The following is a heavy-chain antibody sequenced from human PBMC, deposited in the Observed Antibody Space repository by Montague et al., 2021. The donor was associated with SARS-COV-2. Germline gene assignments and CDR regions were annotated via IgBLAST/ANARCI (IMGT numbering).Heavy chain of an antibody. CDR3: ARDYDDYLDF. CDR1: GGSIRSSSFY. CDR2: ISSSGCT. V-gene: IGHV4-39*01. J-gene: IGHJ4*02. D-gene: IGHD4-17*01. Sequence: SETLSLTCTVSGGSIRSSSFYWGWIRQPPGKGLEWIGSISSSGCTYYNPSLKSRVTIFVDTSKNQFSLKLSSVTAADTAVHYCARDYDDYLDFWGQGNLVTVSS.